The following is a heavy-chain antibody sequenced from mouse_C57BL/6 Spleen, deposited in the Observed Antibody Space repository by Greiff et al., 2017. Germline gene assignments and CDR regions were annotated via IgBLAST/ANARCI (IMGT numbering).Heavy chain of an antibody. Sequence: QVQLQQSGAELVRPGASVKLSCKASGYTFTDYYINWVKQRPGQGLEWIARIYPGSGNTYYNEKFKGKATLTAEKSSSTAYMQLSSLTSEDSAVYFCAREWLLRIYYFDYWGQGTTLTVSS. CDR1: GYTFTDYY. J-gene: IGHJ2*01. D-gene: IGHD2-3*01. CDR2: IYPGSGNT. V-gene: IGHV1-76*01. CDR3: AREWLLRIYYFDY.